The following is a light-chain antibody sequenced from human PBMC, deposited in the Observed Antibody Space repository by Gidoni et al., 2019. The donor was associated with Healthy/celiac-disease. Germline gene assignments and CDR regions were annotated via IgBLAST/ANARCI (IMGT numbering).Light chain of an antibody. CDR3: QQRSNWPLT. J-gene: IGKJ3*01. CDR1: QSVSSY. CDR2: DAS. V-gene: IGKV3-11*01. Sequence: EIVLTHSPATLSLSPGERATLSCRASQSVSSYLDWYQQKPGQAPRLLIYDASNRATGIPARFSGSGSGTDFTLTISSLEPEDFAVYYCQQRSNWPLTFGPGTKVDIK.